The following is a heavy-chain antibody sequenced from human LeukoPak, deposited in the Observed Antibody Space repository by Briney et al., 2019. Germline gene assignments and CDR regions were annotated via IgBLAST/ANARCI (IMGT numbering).Heavy chain of an antibody. CDR1: GYSISSGYY. Sequence: PSETLSLTCTVSGYSISSGYYWGWIRQPAGKGLEWIGRIYTSGSTNYNPSLKSRVTISVDTSKNQFSLKLSSVTAADTAVYYCATITIFGVAYDAFDIWGQGTMVTVSS. CDR3: ATITIFGVAYDAFDI. CDR2: IYTSGST. J-gene: IGHJ3*02. V-gene: IGHV4-61*02. D-gene: IGHD3-3*01.